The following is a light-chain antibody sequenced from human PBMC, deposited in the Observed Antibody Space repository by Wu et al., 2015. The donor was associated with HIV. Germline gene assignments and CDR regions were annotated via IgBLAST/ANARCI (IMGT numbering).Light chain of an antibody. Sequence: EIVMTQSPAILSVSPGERATLSCRASQNINFNLAWYQQKPGQAPRLLLFGASNRATGIPARFSGSGSGTDFTLTISSLEPEDFAVYYCQQRSNWPPLTFGGGTKVEIK. V-gene: IGKV3-11*01. CDR1: QNINFN. CDR2: GAS. CDR3: QQRSNWPPLT. J-gene: IGKJ4*01.